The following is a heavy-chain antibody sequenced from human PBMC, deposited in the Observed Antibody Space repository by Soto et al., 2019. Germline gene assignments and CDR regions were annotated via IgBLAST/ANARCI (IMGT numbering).Heavy chain of an antibody. J-gene: IGHJ6*03. V-gene: IGHV1-8*01. CDR3: ARATYYDFWSGPYYYYMDV. D-gene: IGHD3-3*01. CDR2: VNPNSGNT. CDR1: GYTFTSYD. Sequence: ASVKVSCKASGYTFTSYDINWVRQATGQGLEWMGWVNPNSGNTGYAQKFQGRVTMTRNTSISTAYMELSSLRSEDTAVYYCARATYYDFWSGPYYYYMDVWGKGTTVTVSS.